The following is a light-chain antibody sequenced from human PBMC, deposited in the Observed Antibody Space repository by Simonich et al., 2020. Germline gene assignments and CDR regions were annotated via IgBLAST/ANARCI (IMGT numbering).Light chain of an antibody. V-gene: IGLV2-14*01. CDR2: DVS. CDR3: SSYTSSSTVV. J-gene: IGLJ2*01. Sequence: QSALTQPASVSGSPGQPITISCTGTSSDVGGYNYVSWYQQHPGKAPKLLIYDVSKRPSGVSHRFSGSKSGNTASLTISELQAEDEADYYCSSYTSSSTVVFGGGTKLTVL. CDR1: SSDVGGYNY.